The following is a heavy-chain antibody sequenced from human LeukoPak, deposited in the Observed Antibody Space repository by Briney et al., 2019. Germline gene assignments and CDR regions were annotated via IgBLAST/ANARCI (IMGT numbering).Heavy chain of an antibody. V-gene: IGHV4-34*01. CDR1: GGSFSGYY. CDR3: ARGIQTYGGSSPFDY. J-gene: IGHJ4*02. D-gene: IGHD2-15*01. CDR2: INHSGST. Sequence: SETLSLTCAVYGGSFSGYYWSWIRQPPGKGLEWIGEINHSGSTNYNPSLKSRATISVDTSKNQFSLKLSSVTAADTAVYYCARGIQTYGGSSPFDYWGQGTLVTVSS.